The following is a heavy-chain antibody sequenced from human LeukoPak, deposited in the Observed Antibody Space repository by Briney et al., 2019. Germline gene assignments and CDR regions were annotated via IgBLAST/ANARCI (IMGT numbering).Heavy chain of an antibody. Sequence: ASVKVSCKASGYTFTSYGISWVRQAPGQGLEWMGWISAHNGNTNYAQKLQGRVTMTTDTSTSTAYMELRSLRSDDTAVYYCARENQQLVRDAFDIWGQGTMVTVSS. CDR1: GYTFTSYG. CDR2: ISAHNGNT. CDR3: ARENQQLVRDAFDI. D-gene: IGHD6-13*01. V-gene: IGHV1-18*04. J-gene: IGHJ3*02.